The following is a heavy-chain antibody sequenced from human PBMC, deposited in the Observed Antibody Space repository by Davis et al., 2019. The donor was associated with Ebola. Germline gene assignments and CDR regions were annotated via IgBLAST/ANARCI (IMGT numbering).Heavy chain of an antibody. D-gene: IGHD6-19*01. CDR1: GFTFSSYG. CDR2: ISYDGSNK. J-gene: IGHJ4*02. Sequence: PGGSLRLSCAASGFTFSSYGMHWVRQAPGKGLEWVAVISYDGSNKYYADSVKGRFTISRDNSKNTLYLQMNSLRAEDTAVYYCAKVGSSGWRAYFDYWGQGTLVTVSS. CDR3: AKVGSSGWRAYFDY. V-gene: IGHV3-30*18.